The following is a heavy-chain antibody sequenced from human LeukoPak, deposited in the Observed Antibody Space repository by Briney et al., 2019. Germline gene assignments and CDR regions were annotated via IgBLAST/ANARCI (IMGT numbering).Heavy chain of an antibody. D-gene: IGHD3-3*01. J-gene: IGHJ6*02. CDR2: IYYSGST. CDR3: ARDPRYDFWSGYQPPNGMDV. V-gene: IGHV4-31*01. CDR1: GGSISSGGYY. Sequence: TLSLTCTVSGGSISSGGYYWSWIRQHPGKGLEWIGYIYYSGSTYYNPSLKSQVTISVDTSKNQFSLKLSSVTAADTAVYYCARDPRYDFWSGYQPPNGMDVWGQGTTVTVSS.